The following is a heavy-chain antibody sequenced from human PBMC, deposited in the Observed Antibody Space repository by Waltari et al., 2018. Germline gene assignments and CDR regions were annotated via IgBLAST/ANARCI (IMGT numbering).Heavy chain of an antibody. D-gene: IGHD6-19*01. CDR1: GSTFSSYW. CDR2: IKQDGSEK. Sequence: EVQLVESGGGLVQHGGSLRLSCAASGSTFSSYWMSWIRRAPGQGLEWVANIKQDGSEKYYVDSVKGRFTISRDNAKNSLYLQMNSLRAEDTAVYYCARRSGWVKAEYFQHWGQGTLVTVSS. CDR3: ARRSGWVKAEYFQH. J-gene: IGHJ1*01. V-gene: IGHV3-7*01.